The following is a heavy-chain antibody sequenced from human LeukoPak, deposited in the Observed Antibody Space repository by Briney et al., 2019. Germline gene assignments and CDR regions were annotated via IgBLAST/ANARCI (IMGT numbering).Heavy chain of an antibody. V-gene: IGHV4-39*01. CDR3: ARRGDY. J-gene: IGHJ4*02. CDR1: GDSISTNYYY. D-gene: IGHD3-16*01. CDR2: IYYTGST. Sequence: PSETLSFTCTVSGDSISTNYYYWGWIRQPPGKGLEWIGSIYYTGSTHYSPSLKSRVTIALDTSKNQFSLKLGSVTAADTAVYYCARRGDYWGQGILVTVSS.